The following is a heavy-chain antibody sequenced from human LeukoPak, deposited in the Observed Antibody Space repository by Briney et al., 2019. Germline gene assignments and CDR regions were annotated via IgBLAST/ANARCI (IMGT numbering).Heavy chain of an antibody. CDR2: IYSSGST. Sequence: SETLSLTCTVSGGSISSYYWSWIRQPARKGLEWIGRIYSSGSTNYNPSLKSRVTMSVDTSKNQFSLKLSSVTAADTAVYYCARDHDRSDLGDFDIWGQGTVVTVSS. D-gene: IGHD3-22*01. J-gene: IGHJ3*02. CDR1: GGSISSYY. V-gene: IGHV4-4*07. CDR3: ARDHDRSDLGDFDI.